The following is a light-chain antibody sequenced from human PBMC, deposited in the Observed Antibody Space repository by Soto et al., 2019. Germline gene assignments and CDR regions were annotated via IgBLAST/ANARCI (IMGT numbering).Light chain of an antibody. Sequence: GITHPQHSLPVTHGEPASVAXRPSQRLLASNGYNYLHWXLQKPGXSPKXXXYLXSNRAYGIPDRLSGSGSGTEFTRTISSLQSEDCASYYCQQYNNYAWTFGQGTKVDIK. V-gene: IGKV2-28*01. CDR3: QQYNNYAWT. CDR2: LXS. CDR1: QRLLASNGYNY. J-gene: IGKJ1*01.